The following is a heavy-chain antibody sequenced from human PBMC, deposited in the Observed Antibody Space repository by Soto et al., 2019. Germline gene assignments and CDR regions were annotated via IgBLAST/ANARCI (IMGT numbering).Heavy chain of an antibody. CDR3: ARGRRRYDFWSGYNWFDP. Sequence: PWGPLRLSCAASVFTCSSYSMNWVRQAPGKGLEWVSSISSSSSYIYYADSVKGRFTISRDNAKNSLYLQMNSLRAEDTAVYYCARGRRRYDFWSGYNWFDPWGQGTLVTVSS. CDR2: ISSSSSYI. CDR1: VFTCSSYS. J-gene: IGHJ5*02. D-gene: IGHD3-3*01. V-gene: IGHV3-21*01.